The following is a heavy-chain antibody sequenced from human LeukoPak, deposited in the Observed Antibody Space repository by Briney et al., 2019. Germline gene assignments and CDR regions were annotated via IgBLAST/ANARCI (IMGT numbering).Heavy chain of an antibody. CDR2: MNPNSGNT. D-gene: IGHD6-13*01. J-gene: IGHJ5*02. V-gene: IGHV1-8*02. CDR3: ARGRPSSSWIQNWFDP. CDR1: GYNFTNYY. Sequence: GASVKVSCKTSGYNFTNYYMHWVRQAPGHGLEWMGWMNPNSGNTGYAQKFQGRVTMTRNTSVSTAYMELSSLRSEDTAVYYCARGRPSSSWIQNWFDPWGQGTLVTVSS.